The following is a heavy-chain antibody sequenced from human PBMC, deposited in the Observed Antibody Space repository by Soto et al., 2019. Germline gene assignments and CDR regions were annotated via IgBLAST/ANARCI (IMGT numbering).Heavy chain of an antibody. D-gene: IGHD6-13*01. Sequence: SETLSLTCTVSGGSISSSSYYWGWIRQPPGKGLEWIGSIYYSGSTYYNPSLKSRVTISVDTSKNQFSLKLSSVTAADTAVYYCARLYSSSWYGDYWGQGPLVTVS. CDR2: IYYSGST. J-gene: IGHJ4*02. CDR1: GGSISSSSYY. V-gene: IGHV4-39*01. CDR3: ARLYSSSWYGDY.